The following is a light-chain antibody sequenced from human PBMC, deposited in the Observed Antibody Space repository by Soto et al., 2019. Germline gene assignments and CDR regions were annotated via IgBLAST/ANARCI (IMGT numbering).Light chain of an antibody. CDR2: GAS. V-gene: IGKV3-20*01. Sequence: EIVLTQSPGTLSLSPGERATLSCRASQSLTDNYLAWYQQKPGRPPRLLISGASSRAAGIPDRFSGSGSATDFILPIRELEPEYFPVYYCQQYHNSPWTFGRVTTVEIK. J-gene: IGKJ1*01. CDR3: QQYHNSPWT. CDR1: QSLTDNY.